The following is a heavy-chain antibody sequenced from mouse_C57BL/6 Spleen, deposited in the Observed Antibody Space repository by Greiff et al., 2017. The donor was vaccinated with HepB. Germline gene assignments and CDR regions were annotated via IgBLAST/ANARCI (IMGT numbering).Heavy chain of an antibody. CDR2: IYPGDGDT. CDR1: GYAFSSSW. CDR3: ARRATGTFPDY. J-gene: IGHJ4*01. Sequence: QVQLQQSGAELVKPGASVKISCKASGYAFSSSWMNWVKQRPGKGLEWIGRIYPGDGDTNYNGKFKGKATLTADKSSSTAYMQLSSLTSEDSAVYFCARRATGTFPDYWGQGTSVTVSS. D-gene: IGHD3-1*01. V-gene: IGHV1-82*01.